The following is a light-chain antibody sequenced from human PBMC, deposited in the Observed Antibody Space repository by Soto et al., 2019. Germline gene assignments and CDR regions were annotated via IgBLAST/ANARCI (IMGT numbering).Light chain of an antibody. V-gene: IGKV3-20*01. Sequence: EIVLTQSPGTLSLSPGERATLSCRASQPFSSSYLAWYQQKPAQAPRLLIYGASIRATGIPDRFSGSGSGADFTLTISRLEPEDFAIYYCQQYSASPLTFGRGTKVEIK. CDR1: QPFSSSY. CDR3: QQYSASPLT. CDR2: GAS. J-gene: IGKJ1*01.